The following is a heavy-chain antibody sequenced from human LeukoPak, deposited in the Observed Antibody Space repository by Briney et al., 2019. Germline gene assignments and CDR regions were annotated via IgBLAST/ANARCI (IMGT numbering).Heavy chain of an antibody. CDR1: GFTFSSYS. J-gene: IGHJ6*03. CDR3: ARDAYSSSWYYYYYMDV. CDR2: ISSSSSTI. V-gene: IGHV3-48*01. Sequence: PGGSLRLSCAASGFTFSSYSMNWVRQAPGKGLEWVSYISSSSSTIYYADSVKGRFTISRDNAKNSLYLQMNSLRAEDTAVYYCARDAYSSSWYYYYYMDVWGQGTTVTVS. D-gene: IGHD6-13*01.